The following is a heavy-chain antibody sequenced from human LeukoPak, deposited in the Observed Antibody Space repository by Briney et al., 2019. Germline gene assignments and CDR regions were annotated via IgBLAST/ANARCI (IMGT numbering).Heavy chain of an antibody. CDR1: GFTFSSYG. CDR3: AKDLGSSHAFDI. D-gene: IGHD6-6*01. CDR2: IRYDGSNK. Sequence: GGSLRLSCAASGFTFSSYGMHWARQAPGKGLEWVAFIRYDGSNKYYADSVKGRFTISRDNSKNTLYLQMNSLRAEDTAVYYCAKDLGSSHAFDIWGQGTMVTVSS. J-gene: IGHJ3*02. V-gene: IGHV3-30*02.